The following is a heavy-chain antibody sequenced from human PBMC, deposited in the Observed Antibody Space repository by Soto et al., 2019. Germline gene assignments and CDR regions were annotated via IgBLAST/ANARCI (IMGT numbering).Heavy chain of an antibody. CDR1: GGSFSGYY. J-gene: IGHJ4*02. Sequence: SETLSLTCAVYGGSFSGYYWSWIRQPPGKGLEWIGEINHSGSTNYNPSLKSRVTISVDTSKNQFSLKLSSVTAADTAVYYCARGWYSSRAVDYWGQGTLVTVSS. V-gene: IGHV4-34*01. CDR2: INHSGST. D-gene: IGHD6-13*01. CDR3: ARGWYSSRAVDY.